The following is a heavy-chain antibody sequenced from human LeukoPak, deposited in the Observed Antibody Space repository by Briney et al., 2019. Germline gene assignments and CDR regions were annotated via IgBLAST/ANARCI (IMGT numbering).Heavy chain of an antibody. J-gene: IGHJ4*02. V-gene: IGHV3-53*01. Sequence: PGGSLRLSCAASGFTFSNAWMNWVRQAPGKGLEWVSVIYSGGSTYYADSVKGRFIISRDNSRNMLYLQMNSLRAEDTAVYYCAGASDYYGSGSYDNYWGQGTLVTVSS. D-gene: IGHD3-10*01. CDR2: IYSGGST. CDR3: AGASDYYGSGSYDNY. CDR1: GFTFSNAW.